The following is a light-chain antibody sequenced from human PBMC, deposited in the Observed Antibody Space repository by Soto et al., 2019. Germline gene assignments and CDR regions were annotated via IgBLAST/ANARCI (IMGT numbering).Light chain of an antibody. V-gene: IGKV1-39*01. CDR1: QSIDSY. J-gene: IGKJ2*01. CDR2: AVS. Sequence: EIQMTQSPSSLSASVGERVTITCRASQSIDSYLNWYQQKPGKAPKLLIYAVSNLQSGVPSRFSGSGSGTDFSLTVSSLQPEDSATYFCQQTYSTPLYTFGQGTKLHIK. CDR3: QQTYSTPLYT.